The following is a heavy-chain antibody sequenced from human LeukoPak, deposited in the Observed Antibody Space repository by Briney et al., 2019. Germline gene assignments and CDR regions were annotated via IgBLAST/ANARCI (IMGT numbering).Heavy chain of an antibody. V-gene: IGHV1-2*02. J-gene: IGHJ4*02. CDR3: ARVEFDDYYDSSGYFDY. CDR1: GYTFTGYY. Sequence: ASVKVSCKASGYTFTGYYMHWVRQAPGQGLEWMGWINPNSGGTNYAQKFQGRVTMTRDTSISTAYMELSRLRSDDTAVYYCARVEFDDYYDSSGYFDYWGQGTLVTVSS. D-gene: IGHD3-22*01. CDR2: INPNSGGT.